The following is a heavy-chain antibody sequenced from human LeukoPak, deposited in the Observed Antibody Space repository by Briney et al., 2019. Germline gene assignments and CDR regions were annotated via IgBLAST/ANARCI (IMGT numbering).Heavy chain of an antibody. V-gene: IGHV1-8*01. J-gene: IGHJ4*02. D-gene: IGHD6-13*01. CDR3: ASYQPGIAAAPLGD. CDR2: MNPNSGNT. Sequence: ASVKVSCKASGYTFTSYDINWVRQATGQGLEWMGWMNPNSGNTGYAQKFQGRVTMTRNTSISTAYMELSSLRSEDTAVYYCASYQPGIAAAPLGDWGQGTLVTVSS. CDR1: GYTFTSYD.